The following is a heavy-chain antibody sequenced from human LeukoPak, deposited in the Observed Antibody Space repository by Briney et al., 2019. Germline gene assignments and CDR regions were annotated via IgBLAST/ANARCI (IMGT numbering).Heavy chain of an antibody. CDR3: ARDLGCSSTSCYAFLLDP. CDR2: ISYDGSNK. J-gene: IGHJ5*02. V-gene: IGHV3-30*01. D-gene: IGHD2-2*01. Sequence: PGGSLRLSCAASGFTFSSYAMHWVRQAPGEGLEWVAVISYDGSNKYYADSVKGRFTISRDNSKSTLYLQMNSLRAEDTAVYYCARDLGCSSTSCYAFLLDPWGQGTLVTVSS. CDR1: GFTFSSYA.